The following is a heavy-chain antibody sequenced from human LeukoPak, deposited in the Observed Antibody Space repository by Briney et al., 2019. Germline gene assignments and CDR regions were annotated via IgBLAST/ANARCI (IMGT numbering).Heavy chain of an antibody. J-gene: IGHJ3*02. V-gene: IGHV3-48*03. Sequence: GGSLRLSCAASGFTFSSYEMNWVRQAPGKGLEWISYIGGSGGTIFYADSVKGRFTTSRDNAKNTHFLQMDNLRVDDTAIYYCAREGVVDWEDPFDIWGQGATVTVSS. D-gene: IGHD2-21*01. CDR1: GFTFSSYE. CDR2: IGGSGGTI. CDR3: AREGVVDWEDPFDI.